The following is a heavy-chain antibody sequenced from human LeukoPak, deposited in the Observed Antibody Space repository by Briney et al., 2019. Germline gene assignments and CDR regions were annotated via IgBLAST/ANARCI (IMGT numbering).Heavy chain of an antibody. Sequence: SETLSLTCTVSGYSISSGYYWGWIRQPPGKGLEWIGSIYHSGSTYYNPSLKSRVTISVDTSKNQFSLKLSSVTAADTAVYYCARVSWFPGTSYYYMDVWGKGTTVAVSS. J-gene: IGHJ6*03. CDR3: ARVSWFPGTSYYYMDV. CDR1: GYSISSGYY. CDR2: IYHSGST. V-gene: IGHV4-38-2*02. D-gene: IGHD1-1*01.